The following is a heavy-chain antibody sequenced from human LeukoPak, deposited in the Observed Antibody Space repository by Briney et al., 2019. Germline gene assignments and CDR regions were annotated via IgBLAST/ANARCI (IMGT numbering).Heavy chain of an antibody. CDR2: IYYSGST. Sequence: SETLSLTCTVSGGSISGSSYYWGWIRQPPGKGLEWIGSIYYSGSTYYKPSLKSRVTMSVDTSKNQFSLKLSSVTAADTAVYYCARRSGHSSGWYAFDIWGQGTMVTVSS. V-gene: IGHV4-39*01. CDR3: ARRSGHSSGWYAFDI. CDR1: GGSISGSSYY. D-gene: IGHD6-19*01. J-gene: IGHJ3*02.